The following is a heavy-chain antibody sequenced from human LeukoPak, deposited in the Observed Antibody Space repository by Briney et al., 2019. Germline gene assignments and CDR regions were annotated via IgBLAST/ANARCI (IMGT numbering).Heavy chain of an antibody. J-gene: IGHJ2*01. D-gene: IGHD5-18*01. CDR3: ARDPGIQLWFPGWYFDL. Sequence: SETLSLTCTVSGGSIRNCYWSWIRQPPGKGLEWIGYIYYSGSTNYNPSLKSRVTISVDTSKNQFSLKLSSVTAADTAVYYCARDPGIQLWFPGWYFDLWGRGTLVTVSS. CDR1: GGSIRNCY. V-gene: IGHV4-59*01. CDR2: IYYSGST.